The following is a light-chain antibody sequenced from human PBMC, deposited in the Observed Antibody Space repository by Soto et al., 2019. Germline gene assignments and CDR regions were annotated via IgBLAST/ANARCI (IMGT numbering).Light chain of an antibody. Sequence: QSALTQPRSVSGSPGQSVTISCTGTSSDVGGYNYVSWYQQHPGKAPKLMIYDVSKRPSGVPDRFSGSKSGNTASLTISGLQAEDEADYYCCSYAGSYIYVFGTGNKVTV. V-gene: IGLV2-11*01. CDR2: DVS. CDR1: SSDVGGYNY. J-gene: IGLJ1*01. CDR3: CSYAGSYIYV.